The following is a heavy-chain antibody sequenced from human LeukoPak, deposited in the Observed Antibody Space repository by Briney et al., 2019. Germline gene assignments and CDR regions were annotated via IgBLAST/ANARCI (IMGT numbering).Heavy chain of an antibody. CDR1: GFIFSNYA. CDR2: ISSSGDNT. V-gene: IGHV3-64*01. CDR3: VREERGLAIDY. Sequence: GGSLTLSCAAPGFIFSNYAMHWVRQAPGKGLEYVSAISSSGDNTYYGNSVRGRFTISRDNSKNTLFLQMGSLRVEDTAVYYCVREERGLAIDYWGQGTLVTVSS. J-gene: IGHJ4*02. D-gene: IGHD5-12*01.